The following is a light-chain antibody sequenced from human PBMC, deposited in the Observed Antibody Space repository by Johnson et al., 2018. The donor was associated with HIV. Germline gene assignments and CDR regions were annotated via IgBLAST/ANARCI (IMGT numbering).Light chain of an antibody. J-gene: IGLJ1*01. V-gene: IGLV1-51*02. CDR3: GTWDTSLSAPYV. Sequence: QSVLTQPPSVSAAPGQKVTISCSGSSYNIGNSYVSWYQQLPGTAPKLLIYENNKRPSGIRDRFSGSKSGTSATLGITGLQTGDEADYYCGTWDTSLSAPYVFGIGTKVTVL. CDR2: ENN. CDR1: SYNIGNSY.